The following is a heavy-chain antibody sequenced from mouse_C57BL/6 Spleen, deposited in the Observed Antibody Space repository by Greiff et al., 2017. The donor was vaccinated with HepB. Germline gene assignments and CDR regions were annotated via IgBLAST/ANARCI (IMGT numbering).Heavy chain of an antibody. V-gene: IGHV5-16*01. D-gene: IGHD2-2*01. CDR1: GFTFSDYY. CDR2: INYDGSST. CDR3: ARDRGYHAYFDY. J-gene: IGHJ2*01. Sequence: EVKLMESEGGLVQPGSSMKLSCTASGFTFSDYYMAWVRQVPEKGLEWVANINYDGSSTYYLDSLKSRFIISRDNAKNILYLQMSSLKSEDTATYYCARDRGYHAYFDYWGQGTTLTVSS.